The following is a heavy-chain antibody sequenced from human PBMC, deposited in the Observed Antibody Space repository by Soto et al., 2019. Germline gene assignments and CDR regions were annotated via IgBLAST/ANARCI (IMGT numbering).Heavy chain of an antibody. CDR2: MDDSGDT. D-gene: IGHD3-16*01. CDR1: GDSISNSGNY. V-gene: IGHV4-39*01. CDR3: ARRPPLYAPDSYRFDT. Sequence: SGTLSLTCSVSGDSISNSGNYWCWTRRPPGKGLEWIGTMDDSGDTSYNPSLRCRVTISADTSENQFSLRLISVSGADTVVYYCARRPPLYAPDSYRFDTWGQGAPVTVSP. J-gene: IGHJ4*02.